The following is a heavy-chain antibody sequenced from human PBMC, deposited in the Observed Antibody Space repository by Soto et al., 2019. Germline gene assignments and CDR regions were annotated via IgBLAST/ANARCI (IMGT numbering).Heavy chain of an antibody. J-gene: IGHJ5*02. V-gene: IGHV3-66*01. D-gene: IGHD2-21*02. CDR3: AREMTAARGGS. CDR1: GFTVRSSY. Sequence: EVQVVESGGGLVQPGGSLRLSCAAYGFTVRSSYMSWVRQAPGKGLEWVSSMYSGGTTYYADSVRGRFSISRDNSKNTLFLQMNSVRAEDTAVYYCAREMTAARGGSWGQGALVIVSS. CDR2: MYSGGTT.